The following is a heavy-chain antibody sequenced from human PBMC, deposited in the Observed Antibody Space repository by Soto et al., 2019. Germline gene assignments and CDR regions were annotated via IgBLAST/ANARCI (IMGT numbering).Heavy chain of an antibody. CDR3: AREVLLWFGELFDSDYYGMDV. CDR1: GGSFSGYY. D-gene: IGHD3-10*01. J-gene: IGHJ6*02. V-gene: IGHV4-34*01. CDR2: INHSGST. Sequence: PSETLSLTCAVYGGSFSGYYWSWIRQPPGKGLEWIGEINHSGSTNYNPSLKSRVTISVDTSNNQFSLKLSSVTAADTAVYYCAREVLLWFGELFDSDYYGMDVWGQGTTVTVSS.